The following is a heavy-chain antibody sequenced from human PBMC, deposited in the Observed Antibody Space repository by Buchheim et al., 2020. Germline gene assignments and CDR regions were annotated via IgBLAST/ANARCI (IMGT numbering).Heavy chain of an antibody. J-gene: IGHJ4*02. Sequence: QVQLVESGGGVVQPGRSLRLSCAASGFTFRSYGMHWVRQAPGKGLEWVATIWYDGNNKYYADSVKGRFTISRDNSKNMLYLQMNSLRAEDTAVYYCARDYSGSSDFDCWGQGSL. CDR1: GFTFRSYG. V-gene: IGHV3-33*01. CDR2: IWYDGNNK. CDR3: ARDYSGSSDFDC. D-gene: IGHD1-26*01.